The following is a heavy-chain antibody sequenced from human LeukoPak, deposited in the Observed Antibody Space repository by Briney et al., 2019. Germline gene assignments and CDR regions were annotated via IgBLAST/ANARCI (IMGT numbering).Heavy chain of an antibody. CDR2: IYSSGST. CDR1: DGSISSYY. V-gene: IGHV4-4*07. Sequence: SETLSLTCTVSDGSISSYYWSWIRQPAGKGLERVGRIYSSGSTNYNPSLKSRLTMSVDTSKNQFSLKLPSVTAADTAVYYCTRQVAGTDWFDPWGRGTLVTVSS. J-gene: IGHJ5*02. CDR3: TRQVAGTDWFDP. D-gene: IGHD6-19*01.